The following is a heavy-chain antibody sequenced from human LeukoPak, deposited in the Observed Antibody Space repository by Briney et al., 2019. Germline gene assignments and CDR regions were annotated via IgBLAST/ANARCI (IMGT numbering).Heavy chain of an antibody. CDR2: ISPSGGST. CDR1: GYTFTSNY. D-gene: IGHD2-21*01. V-gene: IGHV1-46*01. Sequence: ASVKVSCKAFGYTFTSNYMHWVRQAPGQGPEWMGVISPSGGSTTYAQKFQGRVTLTRDMSTSTDYLELSSLRSEDTAGYYCARDNSVRGEAWWFNPWGQGTLVTVSS. CDR3: ARDNSVRGEAWWFNP. J-gene: IGHJ5*02.